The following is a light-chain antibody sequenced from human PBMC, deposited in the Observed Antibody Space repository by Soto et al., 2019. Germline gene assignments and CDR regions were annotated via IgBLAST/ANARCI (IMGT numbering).Light chain of an antibody. CDR3: QQSYNVPVT. V-gene: IGKV1-39*01. J-gene: IGKJ2*01. Sequence: DIQMTQSPSSLSASVGDRVTITCRASQSISSYLNWYQQKPGKAPNLLISAASSLQSGVPSRFSGSGSGTDFTLTINNLQPEDCATYYCQQSYNVPVTFGQGTKLEIK. CDR1: QSISSY. CDR2: AAS.